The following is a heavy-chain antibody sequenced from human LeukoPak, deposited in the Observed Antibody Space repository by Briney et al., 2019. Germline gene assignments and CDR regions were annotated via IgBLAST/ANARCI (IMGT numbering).Heavy chain of an antibody. J-gene: IGHJ3*01. D-gene: IGHD2-15*01. CDR2: ISSNGSAI. CDR1: GFTFSDYY. CDR3: ARDLDVVVGPAHYDALDL. Sequence: GGSLRLSCAASGFTFSDYYINWIRQAPGKGLEWVSSISSNGSAIFYADSVRGRFTISRDNAKNSLFLQMNSLRAEDTAVYYCARDLDVVVGPAHYDALDLWGQGTTVTVS. V-gene: IGHV3-11*04.